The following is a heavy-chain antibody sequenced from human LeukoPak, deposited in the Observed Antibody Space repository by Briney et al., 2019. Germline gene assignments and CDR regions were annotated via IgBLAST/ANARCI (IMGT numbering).Heavy chain of an antibody. J-gene: IGHJ4*02. Sequence: GASVKVSCKASGYPFTGYFMHWVRQAPGQGLEWMGRINPNSGDTFYVQKFQGRVTMTRDTSISTAYMELSGLRSDDTAVYYCARENPAEWEVYFDYWGQGTLVPVSS. V-gene: IGHV1-2*06. D-gene: IGHD1-26*01. CDR3: ARENPAEWEVYFDY. CDR1: GYPFTGYF. CDR2: INPNSGDT.